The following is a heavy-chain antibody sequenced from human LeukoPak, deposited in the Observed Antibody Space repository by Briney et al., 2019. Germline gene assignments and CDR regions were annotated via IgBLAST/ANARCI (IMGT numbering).Heavy chain of an antibody. D-gene: IGHD6-13*01. CDR2: IYYSGST. CDR3: ARRGYSIV. Sequence: TTSETLSLTCTVSGGSISSSSYYWGWIRQPPGKGLEWIGSIYYSGSTYYNPSLKSRVTISVDTSKNQFSLKPSSVTAADTAVYYCARRGYSIVWGQGTLVTVSS. V-gene: IGHV4-39*01. CDR1: GGSISSSSYY. J-gene: IGHJ4*02.